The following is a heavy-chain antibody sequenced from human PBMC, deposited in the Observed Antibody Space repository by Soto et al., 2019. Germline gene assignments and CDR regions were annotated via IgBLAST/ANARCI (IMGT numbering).Heavy chain of an antibody. CDR3: AVIVVASPQHIDY. J-gene: IGHJ4*02. Sequence: EVQLLESGGGLVQPGGSLRLSCAASGFTFSSYAMSWVRQAPGKGLEWVSAISGSGGSTYYADSVKGRFTISRDNSKNTLYLQMDSLRAEDTAVYYCAVIVVASPQHIDYWGQGTLVTVSS. D-gene: IGHD2-15*01. V-gene: IGHV3-23*01. CDR1: GFTFSSYA. CDR2: ISGSGGST.